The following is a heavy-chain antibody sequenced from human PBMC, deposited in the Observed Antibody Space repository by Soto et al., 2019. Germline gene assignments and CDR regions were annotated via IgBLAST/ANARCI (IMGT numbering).Heavy chain of an antibody. CDR2: ISYDGSNT. J-gene: IGHJ4*02. V-gene: IGHV3-30*18. CDR1: GFTFSSYG. D-gene: IGHD3-3*01. CDR3: EKESVLRFLEWLLFRPHFDY. Sequence: QVQLVESGGGVVQPGRSLRLSCAASGFTFSSYGMHWVRQAPGKGLEWVAVISYDGSNTYYADSVKGRFTISRDNSKNTLYVQTNSLRAVDTAVYYCEKESVLRFLEWLLFRPHFDYWGQGTLVTVSS.